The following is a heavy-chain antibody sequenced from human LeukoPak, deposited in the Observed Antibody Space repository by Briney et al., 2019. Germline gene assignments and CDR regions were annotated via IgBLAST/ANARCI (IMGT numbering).Heavy chain of an antibody. V-gene: IGHV3-20*04. J-gene: IGHJ3*02. CDR3: GCIGGRSKAAKGDAFDI. CDR1: GFTFDDYG. D-gene: IGHD6-6*01. Sequence: GGSLRLSCAASGFTFDDYGMSWVRQAPGKGLEWVSGINWNGGSTGYADSVKGRFTISRDNAKNSLYLQMNSLRAEDTAVYYCGCIGGRSKAAKGDAFDIWGQGTMVTVSS. CDR2: INWNGGST.